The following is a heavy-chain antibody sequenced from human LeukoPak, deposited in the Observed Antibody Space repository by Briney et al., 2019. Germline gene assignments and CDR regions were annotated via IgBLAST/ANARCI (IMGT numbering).Heavy chain of an antibody. J-gene: IGHJ3*02. CDR1: GYTFTSYG. D-gene: IGHD5-12*01. CDR2: ISAYNGNT. Sequence: ASVEVPCKASGYTFTSYGISWVRQAPGQGLEWMGWISAYNGNTNYAQKLQGRVTMTTDTSTSTAYMELRSLRSDDTAVYYCAREHSGYVDAFDIWGQGTMVTVSS. CDR3: AREHSGYVDAFDI. V-gene: IGHV1-18*01.